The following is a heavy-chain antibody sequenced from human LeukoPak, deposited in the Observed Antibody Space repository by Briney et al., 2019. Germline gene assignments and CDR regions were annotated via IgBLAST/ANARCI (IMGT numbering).Heavy chain of an antibody. CDR1: SVSFSGYY. CDR3: ARTTEGYCRGRSCYSYYYYMDV. V-gene: IGHV4-59*01. Sequence: PSETLSLTCAVYSVSFSGYYWSWIRQPPGKGLEWIGYIYYSGSTNYNPSLKSRVTISVDTSKNQFSLKLRSVTAADTAVYYCARTTEGYCRGRSCYSYYYYMDVWGKGTTVTVSS. J-gene: IGHJ6*03. CDR2: IYYSGST. D-gene: IGHD2-15*01.